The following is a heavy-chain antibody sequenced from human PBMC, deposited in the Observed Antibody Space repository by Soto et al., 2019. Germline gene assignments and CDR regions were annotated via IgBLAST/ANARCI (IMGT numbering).Heavy chain of an antibody. Sequence: GGSLRLSCAASGFTFSGYSVNWVRQAPGKGLEWVSYISSGSKTIYYAESVKGRFTVSRDNARNSQYLQMNSLRDEDTDVYYCAREDILGVRSFDYWGQGTLVTVSS. CDR1: GFTFSGYS. V-gene: IGHV3-48*02. J-gene: IGHJ4*02. CDR2: ISSGSKTI. D-gene: IGHD3-9*01. CDR3: AREDILGVRSFDY.